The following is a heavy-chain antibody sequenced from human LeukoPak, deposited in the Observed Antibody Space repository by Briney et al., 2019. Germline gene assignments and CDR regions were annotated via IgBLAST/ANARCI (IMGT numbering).Heavy chain of an antibody. CDR2: INPNSGGT. V-gene: IGHV1-2*02. J-gene: IGHJ4*02. D-gene: IGHD2-2*01. CDR1: GYTFTGYY. CDR3: ARGAGVYGSSTCCFDY. Sequence: GASVKVSCKASGYTFTGYYMHWVRQAPGQGLEWMGWINPNSGGTNYAQKFQGRVTMTRDTSISTAYMELSRLRSDDTAVYYCARGAGVYGSSTCCFDYWGQGTLVTVSS.